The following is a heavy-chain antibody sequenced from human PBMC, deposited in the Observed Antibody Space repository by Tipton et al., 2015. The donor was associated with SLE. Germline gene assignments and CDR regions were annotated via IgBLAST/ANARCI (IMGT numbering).Heavy chain of an antibody. Sequence: SLRLSCEASGFTFGSYSMTWVRQAPGKGLEWVSLIFTSGDIFYADSVKGRFTISRVNSINTLFLHMSSLRAEDTAIYYCTKALTFGGLILRMADYWGRGTLVTVSS. J-gene: IGHJ4*02. D-gene: IGHD3-16*01. CDR2: IFTSGDI. CDR3: TKALTFGGLILRMADY. CDR1: GFTFGSYS. V-gene: IGHV3-23*05.